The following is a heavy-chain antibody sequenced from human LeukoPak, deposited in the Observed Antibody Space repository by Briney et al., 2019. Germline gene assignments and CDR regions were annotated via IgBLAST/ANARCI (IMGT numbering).Heavy chain of an antibody. D-gene: IGHD3-3*01. CDR3: AKGTITIFGVVISRRRFNWFDP. J-gene: IGHJ5*02. CDR2: ISGSGGST. V-gene: IGHV3-23*01. CDR1: GFTFSNYA. Sequence: GGSLRLSCAASGFTFSNYAMSWARQAPGKGLEWVSAISGSGGSTYYADSVKGRFTISRDNSKNTLYLQMNSLRAEDTAVYYCAKGTITIFGVVISRRRFNWFDPWGQGTLVTVSS.